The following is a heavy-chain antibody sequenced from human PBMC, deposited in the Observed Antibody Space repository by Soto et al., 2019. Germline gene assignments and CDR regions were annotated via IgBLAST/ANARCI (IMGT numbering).Heavy chain of an antibody. J-gene: IGHJ6*02. Sequence: ASVKVSCKASGYTFTSYDINWVRQATGQGLEWMGWMNPNSGNTGYAQKFQGRVTMTRNTSISTAYMELSSLRSEDTAVYYCARGHIVVVVAEKRYYGMDVWGQGTTVTV. CDR1: GYTFTSYD. D-gene: IGHD2-15*01. CDR2: MNPNSGNT. V-gene: IGHV1-8*01. CDR3: ARGHIVVVVAEKRYYGMDV.